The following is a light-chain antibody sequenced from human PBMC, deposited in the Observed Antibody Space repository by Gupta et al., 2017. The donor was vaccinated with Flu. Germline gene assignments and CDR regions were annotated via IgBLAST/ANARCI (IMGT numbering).Light chain of an antibody. CDR2: KAS. J-gene: IGKJ2*03. CDR1: QSISSW. CDR3: QQDNSYYS. V-gene: IGKV1-5*03. Sequence: DIQMTQSPSTLSASVGDRVTITCRASQSISSWLAWYQQKPGKAPKLLIYKASSLESGVPSRFSGSGSGTEFTLTSSRRQPDDFATYYCQQDNSYYSFGQGTKLEIK.